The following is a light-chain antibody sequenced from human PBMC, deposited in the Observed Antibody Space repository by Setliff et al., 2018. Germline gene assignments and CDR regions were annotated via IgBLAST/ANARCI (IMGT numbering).Light chain of an antibody. CDR1: RFNIGAGYD. CDR2: DNT. V-gene: IGLV1-40*01. CDR3: QSYDSSLHSVE. J-gene: IGLJ2*01. Sequence: QSALTRPPSVSGAPGQRVTISCTGSRFNIGAGYDVHWYQQLPGTAPKLLIYDNTYRPSGVPDRFSGSKSATSATLAITGLQAEDEADYYCQSYDSSLHSVEFGGGTKVTVL.